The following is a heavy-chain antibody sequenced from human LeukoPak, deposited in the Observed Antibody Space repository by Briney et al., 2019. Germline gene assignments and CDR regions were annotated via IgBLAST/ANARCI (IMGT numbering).Heavy chain of an antibody. J-gene: IGHJ4*02. CDR3: ARGGRYDSSGYYYVGYFDY. Sequence: PPGGSLRLSCQASGFIFRNYAMNWVRQAPGKGLEWVSYISSSSSTIYYADSVKGRFTISRDNAKNSLYLQMNSLRAEDTAVYYCARGGRYDSSGYYYVGYFDYWGQGTLVTVSS. CDR1: GFIFRNYA. CDR2: ISSSSSTI. V-gene: IGHV3-48*01. D-gene: IGHD3-22*01.